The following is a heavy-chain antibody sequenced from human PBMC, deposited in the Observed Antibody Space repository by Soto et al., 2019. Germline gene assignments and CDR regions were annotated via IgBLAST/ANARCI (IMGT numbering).Heavy chain of an antibody. CDR2: IYTSGST. D-gene: IGHD3-3*01. V-gene: IGHV4-4*07. CDR1: GGSISSDY. CDR3: ARGPTIFVYYFDY. Sequence: SETLSLTCTISGGSISSDYWNWIRQPAGKGLEWIGRIYTSGSTNYNPSLKSRVTMSVDTSKNQFSLKLSSVTAADTAVYYCARGPTIFVYYFDYWGQGTLVTVSS. J-gene: IGHJ4*02.